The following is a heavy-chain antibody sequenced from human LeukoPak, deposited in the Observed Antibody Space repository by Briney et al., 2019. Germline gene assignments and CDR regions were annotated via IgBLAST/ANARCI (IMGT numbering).Heavy chain of an antibody. CDR1: GFTFSSYA. CDR2: IRGSGGST. D-gene: IGHD3-9*01. J-gene: IGHJ4*02. CDR3: AKVHYDILTGYTTLWYFDY. Sequence: GGSLRLSCAASGFTFSSYAMSWVRQAPGKGLEWVSAIRGSGGSTYYADSVKGRFTISRDNSKNTLYLQMNSLRAEDTAVYYCAKVHYDILTGYTTLWYFDYWGQGTLVTVSS. V-gene: IGHV3-23*01.